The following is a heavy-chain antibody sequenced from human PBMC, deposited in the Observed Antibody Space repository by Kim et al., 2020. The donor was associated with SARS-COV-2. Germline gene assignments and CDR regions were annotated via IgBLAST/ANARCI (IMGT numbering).Heavy chain of an antibody. Sequence: GGSLRLSCAASGFTFSSYGMHGVRQAPGKGLEWVAVISYEGSNKYYADSVKGRFTISRDNSQNTLYLQMNSLRAEDTAVYYCAKESYDFFYYYYGMDVWGQGTTVTVSS. D-gene: IGHD3-3*01. V-gene: IGHV3-30*18. J-gene: IGHJ6*02. CDR2: ISYEGSNK. CDR3: AKESYDFFYYYYGMDV. CDR1: GFTFSSYG.